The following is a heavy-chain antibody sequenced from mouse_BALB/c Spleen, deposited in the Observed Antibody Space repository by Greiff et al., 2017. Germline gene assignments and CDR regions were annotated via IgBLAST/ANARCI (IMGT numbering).Heavy chain of an antibody. J-gene: IGHJ3*01. CDR1: GFNIKDYY. CDR3: NAWRGGYDPWFAD. V-gene: IGHV14-4*02. D-gene: IGHD2-2*01. CDR2: IDPENGDT. Sequence: EVQLQQSGAELVRSGASVKLSCTASGFNIKDYYMHWVKQRPEQGLEWIGWIDPENGDTEYAPKFQGKATMTADTSSNTAYLQLSSLTSEDTAVYYCNAWRGGYDPWFADWGQGTLVTVSA.